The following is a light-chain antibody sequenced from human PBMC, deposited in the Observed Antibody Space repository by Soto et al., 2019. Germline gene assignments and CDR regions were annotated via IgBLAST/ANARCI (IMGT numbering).Light chain of an antibody. J-gene: IGLJ1*01. Sequence: QSALTQPASVSGSPGQSITISCTGTSSDVGGYNYVSWYQQHTGKAPKLMIYDVSNRPSGVSNRFSGTKSGNTASLTISGLQAEDEADYYCSSYTSSSSLWVFGTGTKLTVL. CDR1: SSDVGGYNY. CDR2: DVS. CDR3: SSYTSSSSLWV. V-gene: IGLV2-14*01.